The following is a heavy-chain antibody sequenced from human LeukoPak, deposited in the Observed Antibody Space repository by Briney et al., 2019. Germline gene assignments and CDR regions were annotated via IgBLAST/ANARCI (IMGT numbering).Heavy chain of an antibody. CDR2: ISSSSSTI. V-gene: IGHV3-48*01. CDR3: ARDHFAGMGFWSGYYHDY. CDR1: GFTFSSYS. J-gene: IGHJ4*02. Sequence: GGSLRLSCAASGFTFSSYSMNWVRQAPGKGLEWVSYISSSSSTIYYADSVKGRFTISRDNAKNSLYLQMNSLRAEDTAVYYCARDHFAGMGFWSGYYHDYWGQGTLVTVSS. D-gene: IGHD3-3*01.